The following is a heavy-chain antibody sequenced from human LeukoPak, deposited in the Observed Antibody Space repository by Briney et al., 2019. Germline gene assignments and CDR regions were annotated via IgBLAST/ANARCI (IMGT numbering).Heavy chain of an antibody. CDR1: GFTFSSYW. Sequence: GGSLRLSCAASGFTFSSYWLHWVRQAPGKGLVWVSRIKTDGSDTSYADSVKGRFTISRDNAKNTLYLQMNSMSAEDTAVYYCARGGSSGCLDYWGQGTLVTVSS. CDR2: IKTDGSDT. CDR3: ARGGSSGCLDY. J-gene: IGHJ4*02. D-gene: IGHD6-19*01. V-gene: IGHV3-74*01.